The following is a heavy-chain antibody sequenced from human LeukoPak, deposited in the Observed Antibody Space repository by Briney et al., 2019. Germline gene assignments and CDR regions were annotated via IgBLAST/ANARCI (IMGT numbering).Heavy chain of an antibody. V-gene: IGHV3-23*01. CDR1: GFTFSKYA. Sequence: GGSLRLSCGASGFTFSKYAMSWVRQAPGKGLEWVSAVCGDNGDTYYAHSVSGRFTISRDNSKNTLYLQMNSLRAEDTAVYYCARGLQLIVVVPAAIQGYWGQGTLVTVSS. CDR3: ARGLQLIVVVPAAIQGY. J-gene: IGHJ4*02. D-gene: IGHD2-2*02. CDR2: VCGDNGDT.